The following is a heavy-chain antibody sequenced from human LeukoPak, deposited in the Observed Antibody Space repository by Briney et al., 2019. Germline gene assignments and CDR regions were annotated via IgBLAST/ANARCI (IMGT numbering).Heavy chain of an antibody. CDR2: ISAYNGNT. V-gene: IGHV1-18*01. Sequence: ASVKVSCKASGYTFTNYGISWVRQAPGRGLEWMGWISAYNGNTNYAQNLQGRVTMTTDTSTSTAYMELRSLRSDDTAVYYCARDASQYYYDSSGYPHWGQGTLVTVSS. J-gene: IGHJ1*01. D-gene: IGHD3-22*01. CDR3: ARDASQYYYDSSGYPH. CDR1: GYTFTNYG.